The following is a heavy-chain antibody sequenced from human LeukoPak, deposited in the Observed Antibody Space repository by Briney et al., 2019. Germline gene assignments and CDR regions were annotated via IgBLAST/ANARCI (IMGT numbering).Heavy chain of an antibody. CDR2: ISAYNGNT. CDR3: ARGDYVWGKIFFDP. V-gene: IGHV1-18*01. Sequence: ASVKVSCKASGYTFTSYGISWVRQAPGQGLEWMGWISAYNGNTNYAQKLQGRVTMTTDTSTSTAYMELRSLRSDDTAVYYRARGDYVWGKIFFDPWGQGTLVTVSS. J-gene: IGHJ5*02. D-gene: IGHD3-16*01. CDR1: GYTFTSYG.